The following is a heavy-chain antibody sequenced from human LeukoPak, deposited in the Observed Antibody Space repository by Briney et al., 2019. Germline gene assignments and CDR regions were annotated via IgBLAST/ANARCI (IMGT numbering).Heavy chain of an antibody. V-gene: IGHV4-34*01. CDR1: GGSFSDYS. CDR2: INHNGGT. Sequence: SETLSLTCAVSGGSFSDYSWTWIRQAPGEGLEWIGEINHNGGTNHNPSLMSRVIMSVDTSKNQFSLKVSSVTAADTAVYYCARVAYRYSINDWSRTGLGAYATKYYYYMDVWGKGTTVTVSS. CDR3: ARVAYRYSINDWSRTGLGAYATKYYYYMDV. D-gene: IGHD3-9*01. J-gene: IGHJ6*03.